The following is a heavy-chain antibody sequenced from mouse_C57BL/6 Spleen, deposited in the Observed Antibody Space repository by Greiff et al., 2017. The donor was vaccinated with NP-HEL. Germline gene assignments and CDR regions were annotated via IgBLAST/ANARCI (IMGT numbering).Heavy chain of an antibody. CDR1: GYAFSSSW. Sequence: QVQLQQSGPELVKPGASVKISCKASGYAFSSSWMNWVKQRPGKGLEWIGRIYPGDGDTNYNGKFKGKATLTADKSSSTADMQLSSLTSEDSAVYFCARGPIYPYAMDYWGQGTSVTVSS. D-gene: IGHD2-1*01. CDR2: IYPGDGDT. V-gene: IGHV1-82*01. J-gene: IGHJ4*01. CDR3: ARGPIYPYAMDY.